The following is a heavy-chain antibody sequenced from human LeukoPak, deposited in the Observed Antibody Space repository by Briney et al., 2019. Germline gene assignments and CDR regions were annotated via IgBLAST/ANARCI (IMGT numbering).Heavy chain of an antibody. V-gene: IGHV4-4*07. CDR3: ARDGRERLGATKLNWFDP. J-gene: IGHJ5*02. Sequence: SETLSLTCSVSGDSISYFYWSWIRQAAGKGLEWIGRFSSSGSTDYNASLKSRVTMSVDTSKNQLSLKVISVTAADTAVYYCARDGRERLGATKLNWFDPWGQGTLVTVSS. D-gene: IGHD3-16*01. CDR1: GDSISYFY. CDR2: FSSSGST.